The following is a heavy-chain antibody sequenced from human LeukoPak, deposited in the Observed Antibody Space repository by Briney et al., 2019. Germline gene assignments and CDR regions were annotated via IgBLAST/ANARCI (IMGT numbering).Heavy chain of an antibody. V-gene: IGHV3-21*01. CDR1: GFTFSSYS. J-gene: IGHJ4*02. CDR2: ISSSSSYI. D-gene: IGHD2-2*01. Sequence: GGSLRLSCAASGFTFSSYSMNWVRQAPGKGLEWVSSISSSSSYIYYADSVKGRFTISRDNAKNSLYLQMNSLRAEDTAVYYCASQKYLLLANPFDYWGQGTLVTVSS. CDR3: ASQKYLLLANPFDY.